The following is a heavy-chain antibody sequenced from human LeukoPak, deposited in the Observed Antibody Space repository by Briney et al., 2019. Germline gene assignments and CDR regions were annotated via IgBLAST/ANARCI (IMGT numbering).Heavy chain of an antibody. CDR2: ISTSGSSI. CDR1: GFTFSSYS. CDR3: ARDATTELGTVYMDV. J-gene: IGHJ6*03. Sequence: PGGSLRLSCAASGFTFSSYSMDWVRQAPGKGLEWLSHISTSGSSIHYADSVKGRFTISRDNAKNSLYLRMNSLRVEDTAVYYCARDATTELGTVYMDVWGKGTTVTISS. D-gene: IGHD4-17*01. V-gene: IGHV3-48*04.